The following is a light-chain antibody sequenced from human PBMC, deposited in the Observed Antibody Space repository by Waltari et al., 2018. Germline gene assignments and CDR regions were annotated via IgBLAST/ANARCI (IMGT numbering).Light chain of an antibody. Sequence: QSALTQPASVAGSPGQSIPLPCTGTSSDIGSYSLVSWYQQQPGKAPKLIVYEVTRRPSGVSLRFSGSKSDNTASLTISGLQAEDEADYYCCSYGGVPSYVLFGGGTKLTVL. CDR1: SSDIGSYSL. CDR3: CSYGGVPSYVL. V-gene: IGLV2-23*02. J-gene: IGLJ2*01. CDR2: EVT.